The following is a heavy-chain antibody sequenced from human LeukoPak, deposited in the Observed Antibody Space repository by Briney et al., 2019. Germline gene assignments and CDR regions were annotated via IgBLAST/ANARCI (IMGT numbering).Heavy chain of an antibody. D-gene: IGHD3-10*01. Sequence: RPGGSLRLSCAASGFSVSTNYMSWVRQAPGKGLEWVSVIFTNGNTKYADSVKGRFSISRDNSKNMLYLQMNSLRVEDTAVYYCVRDHYGLTSYPNPRGQGTLVTVSS. CDR1: GFSVSTNY. CDR2: IFTNGNT. CDR3: VRDHYGLTSYPNP. V-gene: IGHV3-66*01. J-gene: IGHJ5*02.